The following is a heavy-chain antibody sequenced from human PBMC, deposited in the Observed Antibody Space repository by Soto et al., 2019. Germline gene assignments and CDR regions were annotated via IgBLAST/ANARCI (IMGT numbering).Heavy chain of an antibody. V-gene: IGHV2-5*01. CDR1: GFSLTTGVG. CDR2: IYWNDEK. J-gene: IGHJ5*02. Sequence: SGPAGEPTQTLTLTCSFSGFSLTTGVGVGWIRQPPGKALEWLAIIYWNDEKLYNPSLKTRLTITKDTSKNQVVLTVTDMDPVDTATYYCAHRVNMARGPYNYFGPWGQGTLVTVSS. D-gene: IGHD3-10*01. CDR3: AHRVNMARGPYNYFGP.